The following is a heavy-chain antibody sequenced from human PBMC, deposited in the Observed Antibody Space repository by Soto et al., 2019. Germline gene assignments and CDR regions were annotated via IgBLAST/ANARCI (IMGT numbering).Heavy chain of an antibody. D-gene: IGHD6-6*01. CDR2: IYYSGST. J-gene: IGHJ4*02. V-gene: IGHV4-59*01. Sequence: SETLSLTCTVSGGSISGYYWSWIRQPPGKGLEWIGYIYYSGSTNYNPSLKSRVIMSVDTSKNQISPKLSSVTAADTAVYYCARGAEYSSSPKWYYFDYWGQGTQVTVSS. CDR1: GGSISGYY. CDR3: ARGAEYSSSPKWYYFDY.